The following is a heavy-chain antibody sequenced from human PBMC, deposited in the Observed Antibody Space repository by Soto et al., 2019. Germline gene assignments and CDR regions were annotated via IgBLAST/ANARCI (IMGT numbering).Heavy chain of an antibody. J-gene: IGHJ4*02. CDR2: ISPSGGNT. D-gene: IGHD6-19*01. V-gene: IGHV3-23*01. CDR1: GFTFSTYA. CDR3: AKVKRAVAVYL. Sequence: EVQLLESGGGLVQPGGSLRLSCAASGFTFSTYAMSWVRQAPGKGLEWVSAISPSGGNTYYADSVKGRFTISRDDSKNTLYLQMNSLRAEDTAVYYCAKVKRAVAVYLRGQGTLVTVSS.